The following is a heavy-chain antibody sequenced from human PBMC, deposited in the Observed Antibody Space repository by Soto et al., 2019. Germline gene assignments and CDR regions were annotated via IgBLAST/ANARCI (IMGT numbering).Heavy chain of an antibody. CDR1: GFTFGDYA. CDR2: IRSKAYGGTT. J-gene: IGHJ4*02. D-gene: IGHD2-15*01. CDR3: TRYCSGGSCFIYY. Sequence: PGGSLRLSCTASGFTFGDYAMSWFRQAPGKGLEWVGFIRSKAYGGTTEYAASVKGRFTISRDDSKSIAYLQMNSLKTEDTAVYYCTRYCSGGSCFIYYWGQGTLVTVSS. V-gene: IGHV3-49*03.